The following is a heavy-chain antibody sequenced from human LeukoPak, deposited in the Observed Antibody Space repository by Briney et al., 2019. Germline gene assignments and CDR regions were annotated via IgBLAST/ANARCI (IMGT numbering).Heavy chain of an antibody. CDR2: IGSGSYYR. CDR3: ARSTTENAFDI. CDR1: GFTFSTSS. V-gene: IGHV3-21*01. D-gene: IGHD1-1*01. J-gene: IGHJ3*02. Sequence: GGSLRLSCAASGFTFSTSSMNWVRQAPGKGLEWVSFIGSGSYYRYYVDSVKGRFTTSRDNARNSLYLQMNSLRAEDTAVYYCARSTTENAFDIWGQGTMVSVSS.